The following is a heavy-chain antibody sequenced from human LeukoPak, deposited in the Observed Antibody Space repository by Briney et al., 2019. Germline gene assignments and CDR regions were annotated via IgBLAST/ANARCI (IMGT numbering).Heavy chain of an antibody. Sequence: SETLSLTCTVSGGSISSTTYYWGWIRQPPGKGLEWIGTIYYSGTTSYNPSLKSRVTMSVDTSKNQFSLKLSSVTAADTGVYYCGRQRAGATDYWGQGTLVTVFS. V-gene: IGHV4-39*01. CDR3: GRQRAGATDY. J-gene: IGHJ4*02. CDR1: GGSISSTTYY. D-gene: IGHD1-26*01. CDR2: IYYSGTT.